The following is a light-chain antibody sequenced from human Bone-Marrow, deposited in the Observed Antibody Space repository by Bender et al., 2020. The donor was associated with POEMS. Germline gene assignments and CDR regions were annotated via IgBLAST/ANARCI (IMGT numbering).Light chain of an antibody. Sequence: SYELTQPPSVSVSPGQTARITCSADVLPNQYTYWYQQKPGQAPVLVIYQDSARPSGIPERFSGSSSGTTVTLTISGVQAEDEADYYCQSADSSYTWVFGGGTKLTVL. V-gene: IGLV3-25*03. J-gene: IGLJ3*02. CDR2: QDS. CDR3: QSADSSYTWV. CDR1: VLPNQY.